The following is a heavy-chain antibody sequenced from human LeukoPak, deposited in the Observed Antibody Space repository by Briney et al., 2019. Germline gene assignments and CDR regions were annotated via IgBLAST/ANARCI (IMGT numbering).Heavy chain of an antibody. J-gene: IGHJ4*02. V-gene: IGHV1-18*01. CDR3: ARDLELYDSSGLYFDY. D-gene: IGHD3-22*01. CDR1: GYTFTTYG. CDR2: ISAYNGDT. Sequence: ASVKVSCKASGYTFTTYGISWVRQAPGQGLEWMGWISAYNGDTNYAQKLQGRVTVTTDTSTSTAYMELRSLRSDDTAVYYCARDLELYDSSGLYFDYWGQGTLVTVSS.